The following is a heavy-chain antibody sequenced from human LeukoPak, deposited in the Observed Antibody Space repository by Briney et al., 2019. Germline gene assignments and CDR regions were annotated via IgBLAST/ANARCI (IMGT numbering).Heavy chain of an antibody. D-gene: IGHD6-13*01. V-gene: IGHV1-8*01. CDR3: ARVVGAIAAAGFDY. Sequence: ASVKVSCKASGYTFTSYDINWVRQATGQGLEWMGWVNPHSGNTDYAQKFQGRVAITADESTSTAYMELSSLRSEDTAVYYCARVVGAIAAAGFDYWGQGTLVTVSS. CDR2: VNPHSGNT. CDR1: GYTFTSYD. J-gene: IGHJ4*02.